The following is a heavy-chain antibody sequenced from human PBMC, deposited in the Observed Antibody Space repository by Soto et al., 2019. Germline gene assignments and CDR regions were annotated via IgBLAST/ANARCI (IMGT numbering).Heavy chain of an antibody. D-gene: IGHD2-15*01. V-gene: IGHV3-30-3*01. CDR1: GFTFSSYA. CDR3: ARDPSPEYCSGGSCQSYYFDY. Sequence: GGSLRLSCAASGFTFSSYAMHWVRQAPGKGLEWVAVISYDGSNKYYADSVKGRFTISRDNSKNTLYLQMNSLRAEDTAVYYCARDPSPEYCSGGSCQSYYFDYWGQGTLVTAPQ. J-gene: IGHJ4*02. CDR2: ISYDGSNK.